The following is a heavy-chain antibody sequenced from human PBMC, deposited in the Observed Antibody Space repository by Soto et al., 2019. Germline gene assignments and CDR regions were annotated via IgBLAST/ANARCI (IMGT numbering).Heavy chain of an antibody. CDR3: ARFMTTVTNLAFDI. V-gene: IGHV4-4*02. D-gene: IGHD4-17*01. Sequence: SETLSLTCAVSGGSISGSNGWSWVRQPPGKGLEWIGEIYHSGSTNYNPSLKSRVTISVDKSKNQFSLKLSSVTAADTAVYYCARFMTTVTNLAFDIWGQGTMVTVSS. CDR1: GGSISGSNG. CDR2: IYHSGST. J-gene: IGHJ3*02.